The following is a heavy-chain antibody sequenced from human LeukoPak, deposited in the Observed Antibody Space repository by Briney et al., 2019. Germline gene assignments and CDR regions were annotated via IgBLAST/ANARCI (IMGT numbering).Heavy chain of an antibody. CDR1: IGSISSRNW. Sequence: SETLSITCSDSIGSISSRNWWLWVRQSPVPGLVLIGDIDLYGTTNYNPSFTSRVTMSVDRSRNQFSLKLTSVTAADTAVYYCARQKWEQQGRDYYFNGLDVWGPGTTVIVSS. CDR2: IDLYGTT. J-gene: IGHJ6*02. CDR3: ARQKWEQQGRDYYFNGLDV. D-gene: IGHD1/OR15-1a*01. V-gene: IGHV4-4*02.